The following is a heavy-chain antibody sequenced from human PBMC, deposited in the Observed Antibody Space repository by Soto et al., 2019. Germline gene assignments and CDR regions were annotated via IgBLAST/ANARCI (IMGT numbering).Heavy chain of an antibody. V-gene: IGHV3-23*01. CDR3: AKRLSTSAWYAAFDI. CDR2: ISGSGDST. CDR1: GLTFSSYG. Sequence: PGGSLRLSCAASGLTFSSYGMTWVRQAPGKGLEWGSGISGSGDSTYYADSAKGRFTISRDNSKNTLYLQMNSLRAEDRAVYYCAKRLSTSAWYAAFDIWGQGTMVTVSS. D-gene: IGHD6-19*01. J-gene: IGHJ3*02.